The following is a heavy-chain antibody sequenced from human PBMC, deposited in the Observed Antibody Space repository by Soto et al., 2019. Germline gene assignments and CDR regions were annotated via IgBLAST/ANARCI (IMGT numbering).Heavy chain of an antibody. Sequence: SVKVSCKASGGTFSSYAISWVRQAPGQGLEWMGGIIPIFGTANYAQKFQGRVTITADESTSTAYMELSSLRSEDTAVYYCARVIDSGSYYKPNPTPYYYYGMDVWGQGTTVTVSS. CDR3: ARVIDSGSYYKPNPTPYYYYGMDV. D-gene: IGHD1-26*01. CDR1: GGTFSSYA. CDR2: IIPIFGTA. J-gene: IGHJ6*02. V-gene: IGHV1-69*13.